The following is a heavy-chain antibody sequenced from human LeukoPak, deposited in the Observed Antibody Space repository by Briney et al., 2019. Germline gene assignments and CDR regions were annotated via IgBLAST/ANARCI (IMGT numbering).Heavy chain of an antibody. CDR2: INHSGST. J-gene: IGHJ4*02. CDR1: GGSFSGCY. V-gene: IGHV4-34*01. CDR3: ASRSPGYYFDY. Sequence: PSETLSLTCAVYGGSFSGCYWSWIRQPPGKGLEWIGEINHSGSTNYNPSLKSRVTISVDTSKNQFSLKLSSVTAADTAVYYCASRSPGYYFDYWGQGTLVTVSS. D-gene: IGHD7-27*01.